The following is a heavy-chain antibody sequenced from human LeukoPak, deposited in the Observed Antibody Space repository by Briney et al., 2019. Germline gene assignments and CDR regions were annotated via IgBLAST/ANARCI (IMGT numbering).Heavy chain of an antibody. Sequence: PGGSLRLSCAASGFTFSSYWMSWVRQAPGKGLEWVANIKQDGSEKYYVDSVKGRFTISGDNAKNSLYLQMNSLRAEDTAVYYCARAGLTYYDFWSGYPYYMDVWGKGTTVTVSS. CDR2: IKQDGSEK. J-gene: IGHJ6*03. V-gene: IGHV3-7*01. D-gene: IGHD3-3*01. CDR1: GFTFSSYW. CDR3: ARAGLTYYDFWSGYPYYMDV.